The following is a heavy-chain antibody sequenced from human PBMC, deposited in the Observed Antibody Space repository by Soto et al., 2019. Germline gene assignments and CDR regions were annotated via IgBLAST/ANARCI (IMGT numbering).Heavy chain of an antibody. J-gene: IGHJ6*03. CDR1: GGSISSYY. V-gene: IGHV4-59*01. CDR3: ARDMGIAARGAYYYYMDV. Sequence: SETLSLTCTVSGGSISSYYWSWIRQPPGKGLEWIGYIYYSGSTNYNPSLKSRVTISVDTSKNQFSLKLSSVTAADTAVYYCARDMGIAARGAYYYYMDVWGKGTTVTVSS. CDR2: IYYSGST. D-gene: IGHD6-6*01.